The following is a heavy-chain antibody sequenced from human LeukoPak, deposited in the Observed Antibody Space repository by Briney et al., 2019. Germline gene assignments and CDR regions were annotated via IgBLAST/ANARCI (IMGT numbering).Heavy chain of an antibody. CDR3: ARDKILDSTVTTGVNYYYYGMDV. J-gene: IGHJ6*02. Sequence: ASVKVSCKASGGTFSSYAISWVRLAPGQGLEWMGGIIPIFGTANYAQKFQGRVTITADGSTSTAYMELSSLRSEDTAVYYCARDKILDSTVTTGVNYYYYGMDVWGQGTTVTVSS. CDR1: GGTFSSYA. CDR2: IIPIFGTA. V-gene: IGHV1-69*13. D-gene: IGHD4-17*01.